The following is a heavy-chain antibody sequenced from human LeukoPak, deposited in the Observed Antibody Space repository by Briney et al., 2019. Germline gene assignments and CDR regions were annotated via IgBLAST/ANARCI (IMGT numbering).Heavy chain of an antibody. J-gene: IGHJ4*02. CDR3: ARRRGGDIVVVPAAIDY. Sequence: SETLSLTCTVSGGSISSYYWSWIRQPPGKGLEWIGEINHSGSTNCNPSLKSRVTISVDTSKNQFSLKLSSVTAADTAVYYCARRRGGDIVVVPAAIDYWGQGTLVTVSS. CDR2: INHSGST. D-gene: IGHD2-2*01. CDR1: GGSISSYY. V-gene: IGHV4-34*01.